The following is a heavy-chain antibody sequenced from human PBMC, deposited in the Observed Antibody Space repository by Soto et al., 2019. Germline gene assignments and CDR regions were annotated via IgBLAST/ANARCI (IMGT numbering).Heavy chain of an antibody. CDR2: FNAGNGNT. CDR1: GYTFTNYA. D-gene: IGHD3-22*01. J-gene: IGHJ4*02. CDR3: ARGERYYYDTSGYFGFDY. V-gene: IGHV1-3*01. Sequence: ASVKVSCKASGYTFTNYAIHWVRQAPGQRLERMGWFNAGNGNTKYSQKFQGRVTITRDTSASTAYMELSSLRSEDTAVYYCARGERYYYDTSGYFGFDYWGQGTLVTVS.